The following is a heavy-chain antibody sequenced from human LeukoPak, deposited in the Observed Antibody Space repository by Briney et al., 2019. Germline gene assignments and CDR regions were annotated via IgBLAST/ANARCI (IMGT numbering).Heavy chain of an antibody. J-gene: IGHJ4*02. V-gene: IGHV4-59*01. D-gene: IGHD6-6*01. CDR1: GGSISSYY. Sequence: PSETLSLTCTVPGGSISSYYWSWIRQPPGKGLEWIGYIYYSGSTNYNPSLKSRVTISVDTSKNQFSLKLSSVTAADTAVYYCARVDSSSGYFDYWGQGTLVTVSS. CDR2: IYYSGST. CDR3: ARVDSSSGYFDY.